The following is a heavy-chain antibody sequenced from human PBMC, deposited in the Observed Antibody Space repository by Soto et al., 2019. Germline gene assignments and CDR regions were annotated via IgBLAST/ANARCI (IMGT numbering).Heavy chain of an antibody. D-gene: IGHD2-8*01. CDR2: IIPIFGTA. CDR1: GGTFSSYA. CDR3: AIYCTNGVCYREGTHTLDY. Sequence: SVKVSCKASGGTFSSYAISWVRQAPGQGLEWMGGIIPIFGTANYAQKFQGRVTITADESTSTAYMELSSLRSEDTAVYYCAIYCTNGVCYREGTHTLDYWGQGTLVPVSS. J-gene: IGHJ4*02. V-gene: IGHV1-69*13.